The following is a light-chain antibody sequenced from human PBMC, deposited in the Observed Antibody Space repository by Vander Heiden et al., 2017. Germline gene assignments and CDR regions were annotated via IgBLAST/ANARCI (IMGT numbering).Light chain of an antibody. CDR1: QSVLYSSNNKNY. V-gene: IGKV4-1*01. Sequence: DIVMTQSPDSLAVSLGERATINCKSSQSVLYSSNNKNYLAWYQQKPGQPPKLLIYWASTRESGVPDRFSGSGSGTDFSLTIGSLQAEEVAVYYCQQYHNTPTFGQGTKLEIK. J-gene: IGKJ2*01. CDR3: QQYHNTPT. CDR2: WAS.